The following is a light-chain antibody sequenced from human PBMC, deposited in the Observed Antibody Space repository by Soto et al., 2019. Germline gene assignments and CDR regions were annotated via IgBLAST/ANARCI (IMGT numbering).Light chain of an antibody. V-gene: IGKV1-39*01. CDR1: QTVNTY. CDR3: QHYNSYSEA. J-gene: IGKJ1*01. Sequence: DIQMTQSPSSLSALIGERRTSTFRASQTVNTYLHWYQQKPGKAPKLLIYAASNLQSGVTSRFSGSGSGTNFTLSLNSLQPDDFATYYCQHYNSYSEAFGQGTQVDIK. CDR2: AAS.